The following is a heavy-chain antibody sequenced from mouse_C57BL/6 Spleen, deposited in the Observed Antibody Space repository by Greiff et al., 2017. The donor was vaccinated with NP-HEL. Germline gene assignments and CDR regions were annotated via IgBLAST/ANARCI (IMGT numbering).Heavy chain of an antibody. CDR1: GFTFSSYA. J-gene: IGHJ4*01. Sequence: EVQLQQSGGGLVKPGGSLKLSCAASGFTFSSYAMSWVRQTPEKRLEWVATISDGGSYTYYPDNVKGRFTISRDTAKNNLYMQMSHLKSEDTAMYYCARDSSGSYYAMDYWGQGTSVTVSS. V-gene: IGHV5-4*01. CDR2: ISDGGSYT. D-gene: IGHD3-2*02. CDR3: ARDSSGSYYAMDY.